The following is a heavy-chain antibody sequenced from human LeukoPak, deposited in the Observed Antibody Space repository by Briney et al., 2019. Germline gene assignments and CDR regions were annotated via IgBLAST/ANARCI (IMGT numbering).Heavy chain of an antibody. Sequence: ASVKVSCKASGGTFSSYAISWVRQAPGQGLEWMGWIRPDSGGTSYAQKFQGRVTMTRDTSISTAYMELSRLRSDDTAVYYCARAISLGSSTSCLFDYWGHGTLVTVSS. J-gene: IGHJ4*01. V-gene: IGHV1-2*02. CDR3: ARAISLGSSTSCLFDY. CDR1: GGTFSSYA. D-gene: IGHD2-2*01. CDR2: IRPDSGGT.